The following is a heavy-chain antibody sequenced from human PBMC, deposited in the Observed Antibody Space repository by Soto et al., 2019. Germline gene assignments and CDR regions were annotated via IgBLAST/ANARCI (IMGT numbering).Heavy chain of an antibody. CDR2: ISRTGGGT. D-gene: IGHD3-10*01. CDR1: GFNFSNHA. V-gene: IGHV3-64*02. CDR3: ARGGASYFYYGLDV. J-gene: IGHJ6*02. Sequence: GGSLRLCCAASGFNFSNHAMHWVRQAPGKGLQFVSAISRTGGGTYYADSVKGRFIISRDNAKNTLYLQMGSLRAEDMAVYYCARGGASYFYYGLDVWGLGTTVTVSS.